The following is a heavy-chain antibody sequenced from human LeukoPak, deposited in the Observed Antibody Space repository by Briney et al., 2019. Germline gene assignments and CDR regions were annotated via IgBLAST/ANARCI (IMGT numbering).Heavy chain of an antibody. J-gene: IGHJ4*02. Sequence: GGSLRLSCAASGFTFCSYWMHWVRQAPGKGPVWVSRINNDGSGTTYADSVKGRFTISRDDAKNSLYLQMNSLRAEDTAVYYCGRDLSPGYSSGPKDYWGQGTLVTVSS. CDR3: GRDLSPGYSSGPKDY. CDR1: GFTFCSYW. V-gene: IGHV3-74*01. CDR2: INNDGSGT. D-gene: IGHD6-19*01.